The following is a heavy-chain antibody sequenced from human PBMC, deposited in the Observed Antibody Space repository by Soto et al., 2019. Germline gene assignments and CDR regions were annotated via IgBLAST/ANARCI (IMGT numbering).Heavy chain of an antibody. V-gene: IGHV4-38-2*01. Sequence: ENLDITCAVSGYSISSGYYWGWIRQPPGKGLEWIGSIYHSGSTYYNPSLKSRVTISVDTSKNQFSLKLSSVTAADTAVYYCASYDFWSGYHLYYYYGMDVWVQGTTVT. CDR1: GYSISSGYY. CDR2: IYHSGST. CDR3: ASYDFWSGYHLYYYYGMDV. D-gene: IGHD3-3*01. J-gene: IGHJ6*02.